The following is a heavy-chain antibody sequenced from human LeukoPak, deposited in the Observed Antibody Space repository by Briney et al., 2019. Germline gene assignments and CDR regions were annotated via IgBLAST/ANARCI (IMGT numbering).Heavy chain of an antibody. D-gene: IGHD6-13*01. CDR3: ESLGAAGGEFDY. CDR2: IYYSGRT. J-gene: IGHJ4*02. V-gene: IGHV4-39*01. Sequence: SETLSLTCTVSGGSISSSSYYWGWIRQPPGKGLEWIGSIYYSGRTYYNPSLKSRVTISVDTSKNQFSLKLSSVTAAATAGYSCESLGAAGGEFDYWGQETLVTVSS. CDR1: GGSISSSSYY.